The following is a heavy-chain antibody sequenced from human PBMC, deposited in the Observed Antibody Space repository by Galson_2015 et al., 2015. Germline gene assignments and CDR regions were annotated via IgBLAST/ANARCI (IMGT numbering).Heavy chain of an antibody. Sequence: SLRLSCAASEFTFRSYYMSWVRQAPGKGLEWVSSISSTTTYIYYADSVKGRFTISRDNAKNSLYLQMNRLGAEDTAVYYCARQILDYDFWSGYYPTNFDYWGQGTLVTVSS. D-gene: IGHD3-3*01. CDR1: EFTFRSYY. J-gene: IGHJ4*02. CDR3: ARQILDYDFWSGYYPTNFDY. V-gene: IGHV3-21*01. CDR2: ISSTTTYI.